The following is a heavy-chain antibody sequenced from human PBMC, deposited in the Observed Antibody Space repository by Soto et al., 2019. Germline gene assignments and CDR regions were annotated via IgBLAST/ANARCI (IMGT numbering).Heavy chain of an antibody. CDR1: GGSFSGYY. V-gene: IGHV4-34*01. Sequence: SETLSLTCAVYGGSFSGYYWSWIRQPPGTGLEWIGEINHSGSTNYNPSRKSRVTISVDTSKNQFSLKLSSVTAADTAVYYCARALRYCSSTSCYLWGYYGMDDWGQGTTVTVSS. D-gene: IGHD2-2*01. J-gene: IGHJ6*02. CDR3: ARALRYCSSTSCYLWGYYGMDD. CDR2: INHSGST.